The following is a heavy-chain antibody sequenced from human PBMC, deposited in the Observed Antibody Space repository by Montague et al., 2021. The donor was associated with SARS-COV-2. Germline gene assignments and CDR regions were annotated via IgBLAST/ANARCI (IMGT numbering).Heavy chain of an antibody. CDR1: GDSVSSNSVA. J-gene: IGHJ4*02. D-gene: IGHD6-19*01. CDR3: VRYSGWFYFDF. V-gene: IGHV6-1*01. Sequence: CAISGDSVSSNSVAWSWIRQSSSRGLEWLGRTYCRSKWYSDYAPSVRGRLTVNPDASKNEFSLELNYVTPEDTAVYYCVRYSGWFYFDFWGQGTLVTVSS. CDR2: TYCRSKWYS.